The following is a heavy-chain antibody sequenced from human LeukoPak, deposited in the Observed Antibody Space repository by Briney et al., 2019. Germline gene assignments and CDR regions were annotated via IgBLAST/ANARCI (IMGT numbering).Heavy chain of an antibody. CDR1: GFAFSSYW. D-gene: IGHD3-10*01. Sequence: PGGSLRLSCAASGFAFSSYWMHWVRQAPGKGLVWVSRINSHGSSTNYADSVKGRFTISRDNAMNTLHLQMNSLRAEDTAVYYCARGARGSGTASDYWGQGTLVTVSS. V-gene: IGHV3-74*01. J-gene: IGHJ4*02. CDR2: INSHGSST. CDR3: ARGARGSGTASDY.